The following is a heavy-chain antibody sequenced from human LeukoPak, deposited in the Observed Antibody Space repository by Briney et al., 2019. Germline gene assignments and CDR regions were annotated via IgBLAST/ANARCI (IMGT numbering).Heavy chain of an antibody. J-gene: IGHJ4*02. CDR3: ARSGEYYDFWSGYFGGFDY. CDR1: GGSISSSSYY. V-gene: IGHV4-39*01. CDR2: IYYSGST. D-gene: IGHD3-3*01. Sequence: PSETLSLTCTVSGGSISSSSYYWGWIRQPPGKGLEWIGSIYYSGSTYYNPSLKSRVTISVDTSKNQFSLKLSSVTAADTAVYYCARSGEYYDFWSGYFGGFDYWGQGTLVTVSS.